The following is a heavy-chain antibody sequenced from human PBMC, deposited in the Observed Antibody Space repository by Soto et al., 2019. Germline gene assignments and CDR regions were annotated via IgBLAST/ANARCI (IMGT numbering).Heavy chain of an antibody. V-gene: IGHV3-66*01. CDR2: IYSGGST. CDR3: VKDLGDEDTAMVSFDY. J-gene: IGHJ4*02. Sequence: AXXSLRLSCAAPGFTVSRNYMGWVHQGPGKGLEWVSVIYSGGSTYYADSVKGRFTISRDNSKNTLYLQMSSLRAEHTAVYYCVKDLGDEDTAMVSFDYWGQGTLVTVSS. D-gene: IGHD5-18*01. CDR1: GFTVSRNY.